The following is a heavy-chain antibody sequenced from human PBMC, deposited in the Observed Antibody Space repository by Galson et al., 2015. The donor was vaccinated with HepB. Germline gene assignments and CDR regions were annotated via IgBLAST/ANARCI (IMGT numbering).Heavy chain of an antibody. CDR2: ISGNSRKI. V-gene: IGHV3-48*01. J-gene: IGHJ4*02. CDR1: GFTFSGND. Sequence: SLRLSCAASGFTFSGNDMNWVRQAPGKGLEWLSYISGNSRKIYYADSVKGRSTISRDNDKNSLFPQMNSLRAEDTALYYCARLEGGNSWGQGTLVTVSS. CDR3: ARLEGGNS.